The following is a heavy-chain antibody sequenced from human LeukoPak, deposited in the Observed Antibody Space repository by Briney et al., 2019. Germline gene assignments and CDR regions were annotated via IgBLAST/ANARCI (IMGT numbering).Heavy chain of an antibody. V-gene: IGHV3-48*02. D-gene: IGHD3-22*01. J-gene: IGHJ4*02. CDR1: GFTFSSYW. Sequence: PGGSLRLSCAASGFTFSSYWMNWVRQAPGKGLEWVSYISSSSSTIYYADSVKGRFTISRDNAKNSLYLQMNSLRDEDTAVYYCARVGDLAPVDYYDSSGYHDVFDYWGQGTLVTVSS. CDR2: ISSSSSTI. CDR3: ARVGDLAPVDYYDSSGYHDVFDY.